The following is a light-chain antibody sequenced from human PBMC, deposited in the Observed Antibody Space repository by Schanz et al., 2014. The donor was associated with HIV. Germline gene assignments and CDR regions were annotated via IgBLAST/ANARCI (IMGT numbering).Light chain of an antibody. J-gene: IGLJ3*02. CDR3: QTWGTGIRV. CDR1: SGHSTNA. Sequence: QLVLTQSPPASASLGASVKLTCTVSSGHSTNAIAWHQQQPEKGPRFLIKINSDGSHSKGDGIPDRFSGSSSGAERYLTISSLQSEDEADYYCQTWGTGIRVFGGGTKLTVL. CDR2: INSDGSH. V-gene: IGLV4-69*01.